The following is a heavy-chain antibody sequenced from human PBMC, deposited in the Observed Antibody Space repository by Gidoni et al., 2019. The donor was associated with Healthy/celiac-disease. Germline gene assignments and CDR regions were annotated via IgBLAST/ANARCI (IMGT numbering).Heavy chain of an antibody. V-gene: IGHV4-59*01. J-gene: IGHJ3*02. CDR1: GCSISSYY. D-gene: IGHD2-2*01. Sequence: QVQLQESGPGLVKPSETLSLTRTVSGCSISSYYWSWIRQPPGKGLEWIGYIYYSGSTNYNPSLKSRVTISVDTSKNQFSLKLSSVTAADTAVYYCARVLFRYCSSTSCYEGDAFDIWGQGTMVTVSS. CDR2: IYYSGST. CDR3: ARVLFRYCSSTSCYEGDAFDI.